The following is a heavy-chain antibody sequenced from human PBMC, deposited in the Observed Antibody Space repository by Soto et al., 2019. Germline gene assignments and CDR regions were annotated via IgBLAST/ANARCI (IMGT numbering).Heavy chain of an antibody. CDR1: GFTFSTYP. CDR2: ISATGRST. CDR3: AKEQTHSEADTSSIFDF. D-gene: IGHD2-2*01. J-gene: IGHJ4*02. V-gene: IGHV3-23*01. Sequence: EVHLLESGGGFVEPGWSLRLSCAASGFTFSTYPMTWVRQAPGKGLEWVSSISATGRSTYYADSVKGRFTISRDNRKNTISLQMNSLRDEDTAIYYCAKEQTHSEADTSSIFDFWGQGTLVTVSS.